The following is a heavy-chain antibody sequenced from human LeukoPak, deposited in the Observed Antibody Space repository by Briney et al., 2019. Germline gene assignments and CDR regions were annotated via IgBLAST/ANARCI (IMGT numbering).Heavy chain of an antibody. CDR2: ISGIGGST. J-gene: IGHJ4*02. CDR3: AKAYCSSNSCYADY. V-gene: IGHV3-23*01. CDR1: GFTFSSYA. Sequence: GGSLRLSCAASGFTFSSYAMSWVRQAPGKGLEWVSAISGIGGSTYYADSVKGRFTISRDNSKNTLYLQMNSLRAEDTAVYYCAKAYCSSNSCYADYWGQGTLVTVSS. D-gene: IGHD2-2*01.